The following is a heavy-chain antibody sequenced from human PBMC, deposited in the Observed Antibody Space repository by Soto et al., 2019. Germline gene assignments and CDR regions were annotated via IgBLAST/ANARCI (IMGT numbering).Heavy chain of an antibody. CDR2: INHSGST. CDR3: ARDGREQQLVLFGAFSSGMDV. Sequence: SETLSLTCAVYGGSFSGYYWSWIRQPPGKGLEWIGEINHSGSTNYNPSLKSRVTISVDTSKNQFSLKLSSVTAADTAVYYCARDGREQQLVLFGAFSSGMDVWGQGTTVTVSS. D-gene: IGHD6-13*01. CDR1: GGSFSGYY. J-gene: IGHJ6*02. V-gene: IGHV4-34*01.